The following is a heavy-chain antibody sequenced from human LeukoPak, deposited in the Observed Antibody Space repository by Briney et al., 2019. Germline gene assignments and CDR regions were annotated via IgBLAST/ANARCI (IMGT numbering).Heavy chain of an antibody. J-gene: IGHJ4*02. CDR1: GYTFTGYY. D-gene: IGHD3-9*01. CDR3: ARRSLRYFDWSDHFDY. CDR2: INPNSGGT. Sequence: ASVKVSCKASGYTFTGYYMHWVRQAPGQGLEWMGWINPNSGGTNYAQKFQGRVTMTRDTSISTAYMELSRLRSDDTAVYYCARRSLRYFDWSDHFDYWGQGTLVTVSS. V-gene: IGHV1-2*02.